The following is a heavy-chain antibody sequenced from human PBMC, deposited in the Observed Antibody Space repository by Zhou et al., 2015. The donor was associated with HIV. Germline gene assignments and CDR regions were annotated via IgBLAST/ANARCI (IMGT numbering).Heavy chain of an antibody. CDR2: INPSGGST. D-gene: IGHD4-17*01. J-gene: IGHJ3*02. CDR3: ASMGSTLTNYGDYGARAFDI. V-gene: IGHV1-46*01. CDR1: GYTFTSYY. Sequence: QVQLVQSGAEVKKPGASVKVSCKASGYTFTSYYMHWVRQAPGQGLEWMGIINPSGGSTSYAQKFQGRVTMTRDTSTSTVYMELSSLRSEDTAVYYCASMGSTLTNYGDYGARAFDIWGQGTMVTVSS.